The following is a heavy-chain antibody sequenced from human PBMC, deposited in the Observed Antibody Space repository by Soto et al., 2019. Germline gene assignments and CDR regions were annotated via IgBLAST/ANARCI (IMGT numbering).Heavy chain of an antibody. CDR2: INAGNGDR. Sequence: ASVKVSCKASGYTFTGYAMHWVRQAPGQRLEWMGWINAGNGDRKYSQKFQGRVTITRDTSASTAYMELSSLTSEDTAVFYCARGRDSSGWYHYYGMDVWGQGTTVTVSS. CDR3: ARGRDSSGWYHYYGMDV. CDR1: GYTFTGYA. V-gene: IGHV1-3*01. D-gene: IGHD6-19*01. J-gene: IGHJ6*02.